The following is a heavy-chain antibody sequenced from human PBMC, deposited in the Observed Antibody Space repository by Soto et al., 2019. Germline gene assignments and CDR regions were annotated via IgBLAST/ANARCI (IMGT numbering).Heavy chain of an antibody. J-gene: IGHJ4*02. CDR1: GYTFTSYA. Sequence: ASVKVSCKASGYTFTSYAMHWVRQAPGQRLEWMGWINAGNGNTKYSQKFQGRVTITRDTSASTAYMELSSLRSEDTAVYYCARGIFDTIFGVVAIDYWGQGTLVTVSS. V-gene: IGHV1-3*01. D-gene: IGHD3-3*01. CDR2: INAGNGNT. CDR3: ARGIFDTIFGVVAIDY.